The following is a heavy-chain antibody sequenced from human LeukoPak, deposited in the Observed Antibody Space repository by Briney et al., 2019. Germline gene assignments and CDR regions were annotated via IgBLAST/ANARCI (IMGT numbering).Heavy chain of an antibody. CDR1: GFTFSSYA. CDR3: AKHLGQQLPHDY. J-gene: IGHJ4*02. Sequence: GGSLRLSCAASGFTFSSYAMSWVRQAPGKGLEWVSAISGSGGSTYYADSVKGRFTISRDNSKNTLYLQMNSLRADDTAFYYCAKHLGQQLPHDYWGQGALVTVSS. D-gene: IGHD6-13*01. CDR2: ISGSGGST. V-gene: IGHV3-23*01.